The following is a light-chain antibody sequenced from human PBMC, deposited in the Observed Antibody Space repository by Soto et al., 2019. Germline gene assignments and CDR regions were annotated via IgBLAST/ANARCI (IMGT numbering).Light chain of an antibody. CDR2: EDT. Sequence: QSALTQPASVSGSPGQSITISCAGTSRDVGGYNYVSWYQQYPGKAPKVIISEDTNRPSGVPNRFSGSKSGNTASLTISGLQAEDEAYYYCSSYTSVSTWLFGGGTKLTVL. CDR3: SSYTSVSTWL. V-gene: IGLV2-14*01. J-gene: IGLJ2*01. CDR1: SRDVGGYNY.